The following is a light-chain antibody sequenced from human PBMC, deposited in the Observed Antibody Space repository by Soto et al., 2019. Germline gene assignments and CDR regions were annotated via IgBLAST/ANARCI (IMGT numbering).Light chain of an antibody. CDR1: QSISNH. Sequence: DIQMTQSPSSLSASVEDRVIITGRASQSISNHLNWYQQKPGKAPKLLIYAASSLQSGVPLRFSGSGSGTDFTLTISSLQPEDFATYYCQQSYSIPFNCGQGTRLEIK. CDR3: QQSYSIPFN. V-gene: IGKV1-39*01. CDR2: AAS. J-gene: IGKJ5*01.